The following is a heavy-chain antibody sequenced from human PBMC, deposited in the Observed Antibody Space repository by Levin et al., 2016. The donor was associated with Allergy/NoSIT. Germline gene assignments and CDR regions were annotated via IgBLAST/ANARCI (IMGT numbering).Heavy chain of an antibody. Sequence: LRLSCSVSGDSITSGNYYWHWIRQHPGKGLEWIGLSDAGGARKYNPSLGGRAVISVDTSKKQVSLSLSSLTAADTAIYYCAREFLSGWDGLDAWGRGTLVTVSS. V-gene: IGHV4-31*02. D-gene: IGHD6-19*01. J-gene: IGHJ5*02. CDR3: AREFLSGWDGLDA. CDR1: GDSITSGNYY. CDR2: SDAGGAR.